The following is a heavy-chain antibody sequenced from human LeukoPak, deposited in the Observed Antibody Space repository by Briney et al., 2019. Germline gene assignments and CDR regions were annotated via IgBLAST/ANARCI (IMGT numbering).Heavy chain of an antibody. V-gene: IGHV4-34*01. CDR1: GGSFSGYY. CDR3: ARVFPSSMGLDY. D-gene: IGHD3-3*01. CDR2: IDHSGST. Sequence: SETLSLTCAVYGGSFSGYYWSWIRQPPGKRLEWIGEIDHSGSTNYNPSLKSRVTISVDTSKNQFSLKLSSVTAADTAVYYCARVFPSSMGLDYWGQGTLVTVSS. J-gene: IGHJ4*02.